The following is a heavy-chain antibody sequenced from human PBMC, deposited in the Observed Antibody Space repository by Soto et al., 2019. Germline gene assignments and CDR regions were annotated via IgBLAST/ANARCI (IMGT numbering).Heavy chain of an antibody. D-gene: IGHD1-26*01. CDR3: ARDGWVDY. CDR1: GFTFSSYT. J-gene: IGHJ4*02. V-gene: IGHV3-21*01. CDR2: ITSSSSYI. Sequence: ESGGGLVKPGGSLRLSCAASGFTFSSYTMNWVRQAPGKGLEWVSSITSSSSYIYYADSVKGRFTISRDNAENSLSLQMNSLRAEDTAVYYCARDGWVDYWGQGTLVTVSS.